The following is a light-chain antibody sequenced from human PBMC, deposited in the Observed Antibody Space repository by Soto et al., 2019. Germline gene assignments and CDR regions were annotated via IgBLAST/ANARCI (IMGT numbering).Light chain of an antibody. CDR2: GSS. CDR3: QQSSHWPPV. CDR1: QSVWRR. Sequence: EIVLTQSPATLSLSPGNRVTVSCRASQSVWRRLAWYQQKPGQAPRLLIYGSSNRATGIPARFSGSGSGTDFTLTITSLEPEDFAVYYCQQSSHWPPVFGGGTKVEIK. V-gene: IGKV3-11*01. J-gene: IGKJ4*01.